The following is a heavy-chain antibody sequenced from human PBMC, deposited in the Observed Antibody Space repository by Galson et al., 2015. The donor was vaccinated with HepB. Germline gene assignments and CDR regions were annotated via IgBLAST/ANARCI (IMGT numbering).Heavy chain of an antibody. J-gene: IGHJ4*02. CDR2: IDWDNDK. V-gene: IGHV2-70*01. D-gene: IGHD1-14*01. CDR3: ARSLYDRKVLDY. CDR1: GFSLSSGKVR. Sequence: PALVKPTQTLTLTCTFSGFSLSSGKVRVSWIRQSPGKALEWLAHIDWDNDKYYSPSLKTRLTISKDTSKTQVVLTMTNMDPVDTATYYCARSLYDRKVLDYWGQGTLVTVSS.